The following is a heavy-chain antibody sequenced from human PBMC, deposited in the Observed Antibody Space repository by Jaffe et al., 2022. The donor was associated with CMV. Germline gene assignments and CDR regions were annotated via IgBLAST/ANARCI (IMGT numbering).Heavy chain of an antibody. CDR2: ISSSSSYT. D-gene: IGHD2-15*01. V-gene: IGHV3-11*06. CDR1: GFTFSDYY. CDR3: ARDRGQYCSGGSCYPTLDYFDY. J-gene: IGHJ4*02. Sequence: QVQLVESGGGLVKPGGSLRLSCAASGFTFSDYYMTWIRQAPGKGLEWVSYISSSSSYTNYADSVKGRFTISRDNARNSLYLQMNSLRAEDTAVYYCARDRGQYCSGGSCYPTLDYFDYWGQGTLVTVSS.